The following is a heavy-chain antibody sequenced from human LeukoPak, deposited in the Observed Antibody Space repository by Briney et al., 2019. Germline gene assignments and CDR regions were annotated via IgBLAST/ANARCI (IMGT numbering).Heavy chain of an antibody. CDR1: GFTFSSYS. D-gene: IGHD3-3*01. V-gene: IGHV3-48*01. CDR2: ISSSSTI. J-gene: IGHJ4*02. Sequence: PGGSLRLSCAASGFTFSSYSMNWVRQAPGKGLEWVSYISSSSTIYYADSVKGRFTISRDNAKNSLYLQMNSLRAGDTAVYYCARDEYDFWSGYLYYFDYWGQGTLVTVSS. CDR3: ARDEYDFWSGYLYYFDY.